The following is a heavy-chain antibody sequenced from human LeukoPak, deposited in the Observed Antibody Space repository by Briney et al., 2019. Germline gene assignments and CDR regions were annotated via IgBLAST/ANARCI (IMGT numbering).Heavy chain of an antibody. D-gene: IGHD3-10*01. V-gene: IGHV4-34*01. J-gene: IGHJ4*02. CDR2: INHSGST. CDR1: GGSFSGYY. CDR3: ARGQWFRAF. Sequence: SETLSLTCAVYGGSFSGYYWSWIRQPPGKGLEWIGEINHSGSTNYNPSLKSRVTISVDTSKNQFSLKLGSVAAADTAVYYCARGQWFRAFWSRGTPVTVSS.